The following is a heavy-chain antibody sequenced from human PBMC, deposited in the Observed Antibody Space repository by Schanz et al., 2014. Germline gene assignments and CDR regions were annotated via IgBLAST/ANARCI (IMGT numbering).Heavy chain of an antibody. CDR3: ARFLARYQYYGVDV. CDR1: RYTFNTYG. Sequence: GPEVKEPGASVKVSCEASRYTFNTYGLNWVRQAPGQGLEWMGWISAYTNNTNYAQKVQGRVTMTTDTSTGTAYMELRSLRSDDTAVYYCARFLARYQYYGVDVWGQGTTVTVSS. D-gene: IGHD3-3*01. V-gene: IGHV1-18*01. J-gene: IGHJ6*02. CDR2: ISAYTNNT.